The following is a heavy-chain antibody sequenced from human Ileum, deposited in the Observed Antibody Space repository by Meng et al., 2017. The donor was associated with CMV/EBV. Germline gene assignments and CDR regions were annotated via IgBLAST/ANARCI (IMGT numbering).Heavy chain of an antibody. CDR3: ARDRGSSINSFDP. J-gene: IGHJ5*02. Sequence: SETLSLTCTVSGVSVNSDDYYWSWIRQPPGKDLEWIGHISYTGNTYYNPSLGSPVTISLDTSKNQFSLNLYSVTAADTAVYYCARDRGSSINSFDPWGQGTLVTVSS. D-gene: IGHD6-6*01. CDR1: GVSVNSDDYY. V-gene: IGHV4-30-4*08. CDR2: ISYTGNT.